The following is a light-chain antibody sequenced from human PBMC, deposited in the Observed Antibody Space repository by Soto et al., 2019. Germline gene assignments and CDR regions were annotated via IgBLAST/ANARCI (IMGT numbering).Light chain of an antibody. CDR2: DSS. V-gene: IGLV2-14*01. Sequence: QSALTQPASVSGSPGQSITICCTRTSSDIGAYKYVSWYQHHPGKAPKLGIYDSSDRPVGVSNRFSGSKSGNTASLTISGLQAEDEADYYCSSYTISSTGVFGGGTKLTVL. CDR3: SSYTISSTGV. CDR1: SSDIGAYKY. J-gene: IGLJ3*02.